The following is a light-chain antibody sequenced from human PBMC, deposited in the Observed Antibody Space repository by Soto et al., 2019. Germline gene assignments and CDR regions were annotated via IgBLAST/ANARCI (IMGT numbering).Light chain of an antibody. V-gene: IGKV1-33*01. CDR1: QGIGTS. CDR3: QQYYNIPRT. CDR2: DAS. Sequence: DIQMTQSPSSLSASVGDRVTITCQASQGIGTSLSWWQKRPGEAPKVRIYDASTPETGVPSRFRGSGSGTHFVFTIRSLLPADVATYYCQQYYNIPRTFGQGTRVEIK. J-gene: IGKJ2*01.